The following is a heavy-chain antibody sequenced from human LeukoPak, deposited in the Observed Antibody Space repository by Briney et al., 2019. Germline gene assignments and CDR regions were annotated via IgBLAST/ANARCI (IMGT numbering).Heavy chain of an antibody. D-gene: IGHD3-10*02. CDR2: IIPLFGVR. CDR3: ARDGHYVTALFDY. V-gene: IGHV1-69*13. Sequence: ASVKVSCKTSGGTLTTFAFGWLRQAPGQGLEWVGRIIPLFGVRNYAQQFQGRVTITADDPPNTTYMQLSRLTYEDAAVYYCARDGHYVTALFDYWGQGTLVTVSS. CDR1: GGTLTTFA. J-gene: IGHJ4*02.